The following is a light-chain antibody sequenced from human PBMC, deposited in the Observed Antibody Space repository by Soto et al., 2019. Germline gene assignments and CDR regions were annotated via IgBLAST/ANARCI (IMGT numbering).Light chain of an antibody. CDR2: KAS. Sequence: DMQITRSPSSGSASVLGVVSWAFLASQSISNWLAWYQQKPGKAPKLLIYKASTLESGVPSRFSGSGSGTEFTLTISSLQAHDFAIYYCQQYNGYRLAFGGGTKVDI. V-gene: IGKV1-5*03. J-gene: IGKJ4*01. CDR3: QQYNGYRLA. CDR1: QSISNW.